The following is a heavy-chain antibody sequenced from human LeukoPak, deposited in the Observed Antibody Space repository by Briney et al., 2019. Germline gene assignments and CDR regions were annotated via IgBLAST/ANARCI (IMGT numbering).Heavy chain of an antibody. CDR1: GGTFSSHA. D-gene: IGHD2-21*02. V-gene: IGHV1-69*13. J-gene: IGHJ3*02. Sequence: GASVKVSCKASGGTFSSHAISWVRQAPGQGLEWMGGIIPIFGTANYAQKFQGRVTITADESTSTAYMELSSLRSEDTAVYYCARARHIVVVTAADAFDIWGQGTMVTVSS. CDR3: ARARHIVVVTAADAFDI. CDR2: IIPIFGTA.